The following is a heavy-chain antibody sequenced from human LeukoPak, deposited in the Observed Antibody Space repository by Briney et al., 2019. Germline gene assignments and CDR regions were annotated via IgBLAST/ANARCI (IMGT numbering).Heavy chain of an antibody. CDR3: AREGVDDYGDYVGY. Sequence: SETLSLTCAVYGGSFSGYYWSWIRQPPGKGLEWIGEINHSGSTNYNPSLKSRVTISVDTPKNQFSLKRSSVTAADTAVYYCAREGVDDYGDYVGYWGQGTLVTVSS. CDR1: GGSFSGYY. D-gene: IGHD4-17*01. V-gene: IGHV4-34*01. CDR2: INHSGST. J-gene: IGHJ4*02.